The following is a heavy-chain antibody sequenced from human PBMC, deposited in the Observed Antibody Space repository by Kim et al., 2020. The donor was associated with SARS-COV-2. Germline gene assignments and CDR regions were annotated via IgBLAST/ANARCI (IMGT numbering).Heavy chain of an antibody. Sequence: LKSRVTISVDTSKNQFSLKLSSVTAADTAVYYCARVVNSYDSSGYYYFDFCGQGTLVTVSS. D-gene: IGHD3-22*01. J-gene: IGHJ4*02. V-gene: IGHV4-31*02. CDR3: ARVVNSYDSSGYYYFDF.